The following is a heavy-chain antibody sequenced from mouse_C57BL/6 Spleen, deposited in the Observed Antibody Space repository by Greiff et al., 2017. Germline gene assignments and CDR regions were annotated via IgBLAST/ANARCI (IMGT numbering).Heavy chain of an antibody. D-gene: IGHD2-4*01. CDR1: GFTFSDYG. Sequence: EVMLVESGGGLVKPGGSLKLTCAASGFTFSDYGMHWVRQAPEKGLEWVAYISSGSSTIYYADTVKGRFTISRDNAKNTLFLQMTSLRSEDTAMYYCARQDDYVVEYWYFDVWGTGTTVTVSS. V-gene: IGHV5-17*01. CDR3: ARQDDYVVEYWYFDV. CDR2: ISSGSSTI. J-gene: IGHJ1*03.